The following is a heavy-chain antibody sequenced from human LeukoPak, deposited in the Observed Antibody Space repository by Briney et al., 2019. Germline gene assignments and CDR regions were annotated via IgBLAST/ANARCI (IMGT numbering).Heavy chain of an antibody. Sequence: GGSLRLSCVASGFTFRNARMSWVRQAPGQGLEWVGRIQSRADGGKTDYVAPVKGRFTISRDDSKKTLYLQMNSLKTEDTGIYYCTTDTDCAMGCPLDVYQYMDVWGRGTTVTVSS. V-gene: IGHV3-15*01. CDR1: GFTFRNAR. CDR3: TTDTDCAMGCPLDVYQYMDV. J-gene: IGHJ6*03. CDR2: IQSRADGGKT. D-gene: IGHD2-21*01.